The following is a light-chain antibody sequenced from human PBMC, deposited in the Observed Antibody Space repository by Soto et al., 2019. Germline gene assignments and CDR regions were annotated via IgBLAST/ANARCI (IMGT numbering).Light chain of an antibody. CDR1: QSISSW. CDR3: QQYHTDWT. V-gene: IGKV1-5*01. Sequence: DIQLTQSPSSLSASVGDRVTITCRASQSISSWLAWYQQKPGKAPKLLIYDASSLESGVPSRFSGSGSGTDFTLTISSLQPEDFATYSCQQYHTDWTFGQGTKVDI. CDR2: DAS. J-gene: IGKJ1*01.